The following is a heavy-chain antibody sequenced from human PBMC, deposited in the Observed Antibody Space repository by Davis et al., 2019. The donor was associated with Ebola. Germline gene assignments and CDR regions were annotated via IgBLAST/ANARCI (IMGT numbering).Heavy chain of an antibody. CDR2: IYPGDSDT. V-gene: IGHV5-51*01. J-gene: IGHJ4*02. D-gene: IGHD2/OR15-2a*01. CDR1: EYNFPNYW. CDR3: ARQESLYGSSDY. Sequence: GESLKISCKGSEYNFPNYWIGWVRQMPGKGLEWMGIIYPGDSDTRYSPSFQGQVTISVDRSISTAYLQWSSLKASDTAIYYCARQESLYGSSDYWGQGTLVTVSS.